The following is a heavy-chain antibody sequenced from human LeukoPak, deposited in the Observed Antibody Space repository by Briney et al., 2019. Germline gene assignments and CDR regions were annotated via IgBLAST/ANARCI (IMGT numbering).Heavy chain of an antibody. V-gene: IGHV3-7*01. D-gene: IGHD3-10*01. CDR2: IKQDGSEK. J-gene: IGHJ5*02. CDR1: GFTLSSYW. CDR3: ARDYSLHPGYYGSGSYYKDWFDP. Sequence: GGSLRLSCAASGFTLSSYWMSWVRQAPGKGLEWVANIKQDGSEKYYVDSVKGRFTISRDNAKNSLYLQMNSLRAEDTAVYYCARDYSLHPGYYGSGSYYKDWFDPWGQGTLVTVSS.